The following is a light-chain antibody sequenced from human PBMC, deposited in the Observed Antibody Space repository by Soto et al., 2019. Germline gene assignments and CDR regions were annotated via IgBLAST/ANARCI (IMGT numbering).Light chain of an antibody. V-gene: IGKV1-39*01. CDR2: AAS. CDR3: QQSYSTPPT. Sequence: DIQMTQSPSSLSASVGDSVTITCRASQSISSYLNWYQQKPGKAPKXLIYAASSLQSGVPSRFSGSGSGTDFTIIISSLQPEDGETYDGQQSYSTPPTFGRGTKVDIK. CDR1: QSISSY. J-gene: IGKJ1*01.